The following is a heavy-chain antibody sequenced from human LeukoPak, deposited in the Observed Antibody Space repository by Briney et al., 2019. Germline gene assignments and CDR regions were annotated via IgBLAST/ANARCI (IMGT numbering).Heavy chain of an antibody. CDR3: ARGESGSYFHYYYGMDV. CDR2: ISAYNGNT. Sequence: ASVKVSCKASGYTFTSYGISWVRQAPGQGLEWMGWISAYNGNTNYALKLQGRVTMTTDTSTSTAYMELRSLRSDDTAVYYCARGESGSYFHYYYGMDVWGQGTTVTVSS. D-gene: IGHD1-26*01. CDR1: GYTFTSYG. V-gene: IGHV1-18*01. J-gene: IGHJ6*02.